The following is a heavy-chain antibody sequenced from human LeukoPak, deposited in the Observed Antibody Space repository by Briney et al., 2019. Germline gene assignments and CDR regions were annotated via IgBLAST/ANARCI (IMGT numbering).Heavy chain of an antibody. Sequence: SETLSLTCTVSGGSISSYYWSWIRQPAGKGLEWIGRIYTSGSTNYNPSLKSRVTMSVDTSKNQFSLKLSSVTAADTAVYYCARDPPLFDYGDYDNFDYWGQGTLVTVSS. J-gene: IGHJ4*02. V-gene: IGHV4-4*07. CDR2: IYTSGST. CDR3: ARDPPLFDYGDYDNFDY. CDR1: GGSISSYY. D-gene: IGHD4-17*01.